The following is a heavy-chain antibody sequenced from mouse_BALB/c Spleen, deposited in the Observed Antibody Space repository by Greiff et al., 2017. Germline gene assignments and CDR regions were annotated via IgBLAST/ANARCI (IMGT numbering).Heavy chain of an antibody. CDR2: ISSGGGST. Sequence: DVKLVESGGGLVKPGGSLKLSCAAYGFAFSSYDMSWVRQTPEKRLEWVACISSGGGSTYCPDTVKGRFTISRDNAKNTLYLQMSSLKSEDTAMYYCARHDYWGQGTTLTVSA. CDR1: GFAFSSYD. V-gene: IGHV5-12-1*01. J-gene: IGHJ2*01. CDR3: ARHDY.